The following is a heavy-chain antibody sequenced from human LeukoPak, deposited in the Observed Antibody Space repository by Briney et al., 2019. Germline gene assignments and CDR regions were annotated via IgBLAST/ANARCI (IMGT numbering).Heavy chain of an antibody. Sequence: GGFLRLSCAASRFTFDDYGMSWVRQAPGKGLEWVSGINWNGGSTGYADSVKGRFTISRDNAKNSLYLQMNSLRAEDTALYYCARDYGGKNWFDPWGQGTLVTVSS. J-gene: IGHJ5*02. V-gene: IGHV3-20*04. D-gene: IGHD4-23*01. CDR2: INWNGGST. CDR3: ARDYGGKNWFDP. CDR1: RFTFDDYG.